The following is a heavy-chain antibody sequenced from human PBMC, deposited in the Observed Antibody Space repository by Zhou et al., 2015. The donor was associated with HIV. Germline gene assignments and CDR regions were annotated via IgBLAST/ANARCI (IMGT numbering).Heavy chain of an antibody. CDR2: IIPVFGTA. Sequence: QVQLVQSGAEVKKPGSSVKVSCKASGGTFGTYGLTWVRQAPGQGLEWMGGIIPVFGTAKYAQKFQGRVTITADKSTSTAYMELSSLRSEDTAVYYCARDYGGVNYWGRGTRGHRLL. CDR3: ARDYGGVNY. J-gene: IGHJ4*01. CDR1: GGTFGTYG. D-gene: IGHD4/OR15-4a*01. V-gene: IGHV1-69*06.